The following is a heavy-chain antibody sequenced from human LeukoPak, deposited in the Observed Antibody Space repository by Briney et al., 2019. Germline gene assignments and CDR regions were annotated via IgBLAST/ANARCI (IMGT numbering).Heavy chain of an antibody. CDR1: GFTVSSNY. CDR3: AKDLPGLWFGEFPYYFDY. V-gene: IGHV3-23*01. Sequence: GGSLRLSCAASGFTVSSNYMSWVRQAPGKGLEWVSAISGSGGSTYYADSVKGRFTISRDNSKNTLYLQMNSLRAEDTAVYYCAKDLPGLWFGEFPYYFDYWGQGTLVTVSS. CDR2: ISGSGGST. J-gene: IGHJ4*02. D-gene: IGHD3-10*01.